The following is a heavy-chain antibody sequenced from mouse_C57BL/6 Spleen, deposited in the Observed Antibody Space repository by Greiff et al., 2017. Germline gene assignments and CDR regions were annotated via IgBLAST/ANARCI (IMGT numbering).Heavy chain of an antibody. V-gene: IGHV1-18*01. D-gene: IGHD2-5*01. CDR1: GYTFTDYN. Sequence: EVQLQQSGPELLKPGASVKIPCKASGYTFTDYNMDWVKQSHGKSLEWIGDINPNNGGTIYNQKFKGKATLTVDKSSSTAYMELRSLTSEDTAVYYCARRSYYSNFSWFAYWGQGTLVTVSA. CDR2: INPNNGGT. CDR3: ARRSYYSNFSWFAY. J-gene: IGHJ3*01.